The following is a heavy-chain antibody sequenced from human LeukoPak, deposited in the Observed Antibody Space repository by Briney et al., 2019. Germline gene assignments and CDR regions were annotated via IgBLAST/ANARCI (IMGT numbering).Heavy chain of an antibody. D-gene: IGHD6-13*01. CDR2: ISSSSSYT. CDR1: GFTFSDYY. Sequence: PGGSLRLSCAASGFTFSDYYMSWIRQAPGKGLEWVSYISSSSSYTNYADSVKGRFTISRDNAKNSLYLQMNSLRAEDTAVYYCARGGRYSSSAFDPGGKGPLVTVSS. CDR3: ARGGRYSSSAFDP. V-gene: IGHV3-11*06. J-gene: IGHJ5*02.